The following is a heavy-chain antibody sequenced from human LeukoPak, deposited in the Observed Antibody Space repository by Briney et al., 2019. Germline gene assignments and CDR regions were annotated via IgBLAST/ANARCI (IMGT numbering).Heavy chain of an antibody. V-gene: IGHV4-39*07. CDR3: ARDYQNYDFWSAPDV. CDR1: GGSISSSSYY. D-gene: IGHD3-3*01. J-gene: IGHJ6*04. Sequence: PSETLSLTCTDSGGSISSSSYYWGWIRQPPGKGLEWIGSIYYSGSTYYNPSLKSRVTISVDTSKNQFSLKLSSVTAADTAVYYCARDYQNYDFWSAPDVWGKGTTVTVSS. CDR2: IYYSGST.